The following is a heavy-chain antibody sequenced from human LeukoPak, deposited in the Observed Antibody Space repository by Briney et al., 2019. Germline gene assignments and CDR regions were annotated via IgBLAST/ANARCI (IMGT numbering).Heavy chain of an antibody. CDR2: ISYDGSNK. Sequence: PGGSLRLSCAASGFTFSSYAMHWVRQAPGKGLEWVAVISYDGSNKYYADSVKGRFTISRDNSKNTLYLQMNSLRAEDTAVYYCASPGLVHDYWGKGTLVTVSS. CDR3: ASPGLVHDY. J-gene: IGHJ4*02. D-gene: IGHD6-19*01. CDR1: GFTFSSYA. V-gene: IGHV3-30*04.